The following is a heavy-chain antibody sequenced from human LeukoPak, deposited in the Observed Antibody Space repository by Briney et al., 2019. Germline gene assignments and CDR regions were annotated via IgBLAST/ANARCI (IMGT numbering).Heavy chain of an antibody. CDR2: IYYSGST. V-gene: IGHV4-39*01. D-gene: IGHD1-26*01. Sequence: SETLSLTCTVSGGSISGSSYYWGWIRQPPGKGLEWIGSIYYSGSTYYNPSLKSRVTISVDTSKNQFSLKLSSVTAADTAVYYCARTLTNSGSYGVAYWGQGTLVTVSS. CDR3: ARTLTNSGSYGVAY. J-gene: IGHJ4*02. CDR1: GGSISGSSYY.